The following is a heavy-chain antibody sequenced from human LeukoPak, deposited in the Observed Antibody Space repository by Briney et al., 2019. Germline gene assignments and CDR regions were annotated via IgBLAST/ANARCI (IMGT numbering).Heavy chain of an antibody. CDR2: IYYSANT. CDR3: ARGSLDDYGGNSGRYNWFDA. J-gene: IGHJ5*02. CDR1: GGSITSHY. Sequence: SETLSLTCTVSGGSITSHYWNWIRQSPEKGLEWIGYIYYSANTNYNPSLKSRVTILVDTPKNHFSLRLSSVTAADTAVYYCARGSLDDYGGNSGRYNWFDAWGQGILVTVSS. V-gene: IGHV4-59*11. D-gene: IGHD4-23*01.